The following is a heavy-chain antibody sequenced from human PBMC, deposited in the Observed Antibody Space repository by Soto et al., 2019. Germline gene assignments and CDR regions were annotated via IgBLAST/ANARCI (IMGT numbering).Heavy chain of an antibody. V-gene: IGHV1-18*01. CDR1: GYMFNTYG. J-gene: IGHJ4*02. CDR2: ISVYNGNI. Sequence: QVLLLQSGAEVKKPGASVKVSCKASGYMFNTYGITWVRQAPGQGLEWMGWISVYNGNIDYAQKFEGRVTMTIDTSTSTAYMELKSLTSDDTAVYYCARTYGSGDYFLPFEYWGQGTPVSVSS. CDR3: ARTYGSGDYFLPFEY. D-gene: IGHD3-10*01.